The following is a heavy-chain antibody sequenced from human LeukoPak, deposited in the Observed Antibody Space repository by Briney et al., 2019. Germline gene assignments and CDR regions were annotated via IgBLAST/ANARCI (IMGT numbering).Heavy chain of an antibody. CDR1: GGSISSGSYY. CDR2: IFTSGST. D-gene: IGHD2-2*02. Sequence: PSQTLSLTCTVSGGSISSGSYYWSWIRQPAGKGLEWIGRIFTSGSTNYNPSLKSRVTISVDTSKNQFSLKLSSVTAADTAVYYCARVGCSSTSCYKGHYYYMDVWGKGTTVTVSS. CDR3: ARVGCSSTSCYKGHYYYMDV. J-gene: IGHJ6*03. V-gene: IGHV4-61*02.